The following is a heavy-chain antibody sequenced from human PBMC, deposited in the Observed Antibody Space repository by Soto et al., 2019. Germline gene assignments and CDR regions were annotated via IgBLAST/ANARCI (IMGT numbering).Heavy chain of an antibody. V-gene: IGHV3-21*01. J-gene: IGHJ4*02. CDR3: ARDWPDYDFWSGYYSYFDY. D-gene: IGHD3-3*01. Sequence: EVQLVESGGGLVKPGGSLRLSCAASGFTFSSYSMNWVRQAPGKGLEWVSSISSSSSYIYYADSVKGRFTISRDNAKNSLYLQMNSLRAEDTAVYYCARDWPDYDFWSGYYSYFDYWGQGTLVTGSS. CDR1: GFTFSSYS. CDR2: ISSSSSYI.